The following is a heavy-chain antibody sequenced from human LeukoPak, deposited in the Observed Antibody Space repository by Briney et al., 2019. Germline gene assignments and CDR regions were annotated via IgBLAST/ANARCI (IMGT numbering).Heavy chain of an antibody. CDR3: VRDNLENQWLERSY. V-gene: IGHV3-48*01. D-gene: IGHD6-19*01. J-gene: IGHJ4*02. Sequence: GGSLRLSCAASGFTFSDYNMNGVRQAPGKGPEWVSQISATSTTIKYADFVKGRFTISRDNAKNSLNLQMNSLRADDTAVHYCVRDNLENQWLERSYWGQGALVTVSS. CDR2: ISATSTTI. CDR1: GFTFSDYN.